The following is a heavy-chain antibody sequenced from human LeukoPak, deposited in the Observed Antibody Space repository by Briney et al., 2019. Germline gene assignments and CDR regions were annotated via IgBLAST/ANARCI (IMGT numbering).Heavy chain of an antibody. CDR1: GYTFISYG. V-gene: IGHV1-18*01. D-gene: IGHD7-27*01. J-gene: IGHJ2*01. Sequence: ASVKVSCKASGYTFISYGISWVRQAPGQGLEWMGWISGYNGNTNYAHNLQGRVTMTTDTSKSTAYMELGSLRSDDTAVYYCAIQPWGSGNNWYFDLWGRGTLVTVSS. CDR3: AIQPWGSGNNWYFDL. CDR2: ISGYNGNT.